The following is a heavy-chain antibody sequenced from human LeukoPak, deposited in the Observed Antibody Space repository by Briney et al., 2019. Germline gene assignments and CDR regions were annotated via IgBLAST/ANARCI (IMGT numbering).Heavy chain of an antibody. V-gene: IGHV1-3*01. CDR1: GYTFTTYA. Sequence: GASVKVSCTASGYTFTTYAMHWVRQAPGQRLEWMGWINAGNGNTKFSQKFQGRVTITRDTSASTAYMELSSLRSEDTAVYYCARDHGSGPDYWGQGTLVTVSS. CDR3: ARDHGSGPDY. D-gene: IGHD5-24*01. CDR2: INAGNGNT. J-gene: IGHJ4*02.